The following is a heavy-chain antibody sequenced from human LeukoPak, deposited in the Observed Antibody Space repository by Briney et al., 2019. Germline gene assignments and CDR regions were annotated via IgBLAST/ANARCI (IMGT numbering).Heavy chain of an antibody. Sequence: SETLSLTCTVSGGSISSSSYYWGWIRQPPGKGLEWIGEINHSGSTNYNPSLKSRVTISVDTSKNQFSLKLSSVTAADTAAYYCARARDYIWGSYRYKVPFDYWGQGTLVTVSS. J-gene: IGHJ4*02. CDR2: INHSGST. CDR1: GGSISSSSYY. D-gene: IGHD3-16*02. V-gene: IGHV4-39*07. CDR3: ARARDYIWGSYRYKVPFDY.